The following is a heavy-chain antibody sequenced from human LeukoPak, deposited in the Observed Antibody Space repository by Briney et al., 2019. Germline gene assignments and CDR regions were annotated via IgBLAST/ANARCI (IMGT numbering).Heavy chain of an antibody. J-gene: IGHJ6*02. CDR1: GYTFTSYG. V-gene: IGHV1-18*01. D-gene: IGHD3-9*01. CDR3: ARVLYDILTGYYYYYYGMDV. CDR2: ISAYNGNT. Sequence: ASVKVSCKASGYTFTSYGISWVRQAPGQGLEWMGWISAYNGNTNYAQKLQGRVTMTTDTSTSTAYMELRSLRSDDTAVYYCARVLYDILTGYYYYYYGMDVWGQGTTVTVSS.